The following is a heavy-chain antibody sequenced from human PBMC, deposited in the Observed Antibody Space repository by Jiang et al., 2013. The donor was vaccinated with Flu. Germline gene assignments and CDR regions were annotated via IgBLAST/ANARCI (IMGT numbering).Heavy chain of an antibody. Sequence: VESGAEVKKPGASVKVSCKASGYTFTSYYMHWVRQAPGQGLEWMGIINPSGGSTSYAQKFQGQVTISADKSISTAYLQWSSLKASDTAMYYCARLTGTTIVSNFDYWGQGTLVTVSS. J-gene: IGHJ4*02. D-gene: IGHD1-7*01. CDR3: ARLTGTTIVSNFDY. CDR1: GYTFTSYY. V-gene: IGHV1-46*01. CDR2: INPSGGST.